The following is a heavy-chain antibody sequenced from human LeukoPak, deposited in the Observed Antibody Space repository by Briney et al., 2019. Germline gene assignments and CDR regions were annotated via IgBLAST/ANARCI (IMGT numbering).Heavy chain of an antibody. Sequence: SETLSLTCTVSGGSISSYYWSWIRQPPGKGLEWIGYIYYSGSTNYNPSLKSRVTISVDTSKNQFSLKLSSVTAADTAMYYCARVQKGLWFGELSRFDPWGQGTLVTVSS. CDR3: ARVQKGLWFGELSRFDP. V-gene: IGHV4-59*01. J-gene: IGHJ5*02. D-gene: IGHD3-10*01. CDR1: GGSISSYY. CDR2: IYYSGST.